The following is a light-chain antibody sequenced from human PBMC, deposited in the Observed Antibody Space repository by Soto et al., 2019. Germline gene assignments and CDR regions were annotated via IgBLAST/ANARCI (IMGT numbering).Light chain of an antibody. CDR3: AAWDDSLNAVV. CDR1: ASNLGGNP. Sequence: QSVLTQPPSVSGTPGQKVSISCSGSASNLGGNPVNWYQHLPGAAPKLLIYTNHQRPSGVPDRFSGSKSGTSASLAISGLRSEDEAIFCCAAWDDSLNAVVFGGGTQLTVL. V-gene: IGLV1-44*01. CDR2: TNH. J-gene: IGLJ2*01.